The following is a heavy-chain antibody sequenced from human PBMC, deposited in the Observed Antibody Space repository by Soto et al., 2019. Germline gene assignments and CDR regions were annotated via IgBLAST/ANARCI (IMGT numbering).Heavy chain of an antibody. Sequence: ASVKVSCKASGYTFTSYDINWVRQATGQGLEWMGWMNPNSGNTGYAQKFQGRVTMTRNTSISTAYMELSSLRSEDTAVYYCARGHVLRYFDWLLLRDKTNWFDPWGQGTLVTVSS. CDR1: GYTFTSYD. V-gene: IGHV1-8*01. CDR2: MNPNSGNT. D-gene: IGHD3-9*01. J-gene: IGHJ5*02. CDR3: ARGHVLRYFDWLLLRDKTNWFDP.